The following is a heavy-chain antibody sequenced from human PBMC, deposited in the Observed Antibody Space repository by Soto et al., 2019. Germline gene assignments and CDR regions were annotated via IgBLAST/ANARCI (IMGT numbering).Heavy chain of an antibody. V-gene: IGHV6-1*01. CDR3: ARGPRYGAYVFDY. CDR2: TYYRSKWYN. J-gene: IGHJ4*02. Sequence: RQSPSRGLEWLGRTYYRSKWYNDYAVSVKSRITINPDTSKNQFSLQLNSVTPEDTAVYYCARGPRYGAYVFDYWGKGTLVPVS. D-gene: IGHD4-17*01.